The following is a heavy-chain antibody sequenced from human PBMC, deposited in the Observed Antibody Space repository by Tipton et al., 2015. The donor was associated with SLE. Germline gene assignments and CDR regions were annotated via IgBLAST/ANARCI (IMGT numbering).Heavy chain of an antibody. D-gene: IGHD4-11*01. Sequence: QLVQSGAEVKKPGASVRVSCEASGYTFTDYYIHWVRQGPGLGLEWMGRINPSNGGTNYAQTFEGRVTMTRDTSITTAYIELSRLRFDDTAVYYCARLTNDYSHNWFDSWGRGTRVTVSA. CDR2: INPSNGGT. J-gene: IGHJ5*01. V-gene: IGHV1-2*06. CDR3: ARLTNDYSHNWFDS. CDR1: GYTFTDYY.